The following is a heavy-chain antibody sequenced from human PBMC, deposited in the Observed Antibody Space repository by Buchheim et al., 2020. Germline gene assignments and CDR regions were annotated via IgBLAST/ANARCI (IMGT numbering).Heavy chain of an antibody. CDR3: ARGYFRNWGTLEY. J-gene: IGHJ4*02. CDR2: IKSDATST. Sequence: EVQLVESGGGLAQPGGSLRLSCAASEFTFSSYWMHWVRQAPGKGLVWVSHIKSDATSTAYADSVKGRFTISRDNAKSTVYLQMNSLRTDDTAVYYCARGYFRNWGTLEYWGQGTL. CDR1: EFTFSSYW. D-gene: IGHD7-27*01. V-gene: IGHV3-74*01.